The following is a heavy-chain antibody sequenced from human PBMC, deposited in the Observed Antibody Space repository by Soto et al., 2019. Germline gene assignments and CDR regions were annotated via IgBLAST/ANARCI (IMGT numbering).Heavy chain of an antibody. V-gene: IGHV1-69*13. J-gene: IGHJ4*02. CDR1: GDTFGRFT. CDR2: IKPISDIT. Sequence: SVKVSCKASGDTFGRFTINLVRQAPGQGLEWMGGIKPISDITNYAQRFQGRVTFTADASTSTVYLELSSLRAEDSASYYCAKEDTSSGSLDYWGQGALVTVSS. D-gene: IGHD6-19*01. CDR3: AKEDTSSGSLDY.